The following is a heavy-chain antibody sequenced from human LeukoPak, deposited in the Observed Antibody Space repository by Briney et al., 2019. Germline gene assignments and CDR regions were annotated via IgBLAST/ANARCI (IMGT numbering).Heavy chain of an antibody. CDR2: ISGSGGST. Sequence: GGSLRLSCAASGFTFSSYAMSWVRQAPGKGLEWVSAISGSGGSTYYADSVKGRCTISRDNSKNTLYLQMNSLRAEDTAVYYCASTGSGYDAFDIWGHGTMVTVSS. V-gene: IGHV3-23*01. CDR3: ASTGSGYDAFDI. CDR1: GFTFSSYA. D-gene: IGHD3-3*01. J-gene: IGHJ3*02.